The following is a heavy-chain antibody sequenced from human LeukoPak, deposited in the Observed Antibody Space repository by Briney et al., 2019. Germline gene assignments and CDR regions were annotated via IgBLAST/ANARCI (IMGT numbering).Heavy chain of an antibody. CDR2: ISGSGGST. CDR3: ANGYSSGSFGFDY. CDR1: GFTFSSYA. D-gene: IGHD6-19*01. V-gene: IGHV3-23*01. Sequence: GGSLRLSCAASGFTFSSYAMSWARQAPGKGLEWVSAISGSGGSTYYADSVKGRFTISRDNSKNTLYLQMNSLRAEDTAVYYCANGYSSGSFGFDYWGQGTLVTVSS. J-gene: IGHJ4*02.